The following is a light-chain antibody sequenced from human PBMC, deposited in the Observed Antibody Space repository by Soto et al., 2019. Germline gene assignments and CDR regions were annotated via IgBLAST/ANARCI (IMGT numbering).Light chain of an antibody. J-gene: IGLJ1*01. Sequence: QSVLTQPPSASGTPGQRGTISCSASSSNIGSNTVKWYQQLPGTAPKLLIYSNNQRPSGVPDRFSGSKSGTSASLAISGLQSGDEADYHCAAWDDSLNGYVFGTGTKVTV. CDR2: SNN. CDR1: SSNIGSNT. V-gene: IGLV1-44*01. CDR3: AAWDDSLNGYV.